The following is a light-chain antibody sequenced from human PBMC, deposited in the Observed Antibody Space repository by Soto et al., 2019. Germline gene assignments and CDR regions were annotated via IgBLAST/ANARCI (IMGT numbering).Light chain of an antibody. Sequence: QSVLTQPPSVSAAPGQTVTISCAGRSSNIGSNSVSWYQHLPGAAPKLLIFDNTKRPSDIPDRFSGFKSGTSATLDIAGLQTGDEADYYCGTWDTSLSTFYVFGTATKLTVL. J-gene: IGLJ1*01. V-gene: IGLV1-51*01. CDR2: DNT. CDR1: SSNIGSNS. CDR3: GTWDTSLSTFYV.